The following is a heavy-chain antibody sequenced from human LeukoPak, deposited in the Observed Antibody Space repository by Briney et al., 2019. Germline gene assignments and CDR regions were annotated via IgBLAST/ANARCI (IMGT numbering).Heavy chain of an antibody. CDR1: GFTFSSYA. Sequence: GGSLRLSCAASGFTFSSYAMSWVRQAPGKGLEWVSAISGSGGSTYYADSVKGRFTISRDNSKNTLYLQMNSLRPEDTAMYYCAGNWNLGGLDVWGQGTTVTVSS. V-gene: IGHV3-23*01. D-gene: IGHD1-1*01. CDR2: ISGSGGST. J-gene: IGHJ6*02. CDR3: AGNWNLGGLDV.